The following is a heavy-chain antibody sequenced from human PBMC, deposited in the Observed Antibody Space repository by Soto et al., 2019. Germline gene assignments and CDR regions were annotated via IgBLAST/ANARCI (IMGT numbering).Heavy chain of an antibody. D-gene: IGHD3-10*01. CDR3: ARDWFFSYCYGMAV. CDR2: IKQDGSEK. J-gene: IGHJ6*02. Sequence: GGSLRLSCAASGFTFSSYWMSWVRQAPGKGLEWVANIKQDGSEKYYVDSVKGRFTISRDNAKNSLYLQMNSLRAEDTAVYYCARDWFFSYCYGMAVWGQGTTVTGSS. CDR1: GFTFSSYW. V-gene: IGHV3-7*05.